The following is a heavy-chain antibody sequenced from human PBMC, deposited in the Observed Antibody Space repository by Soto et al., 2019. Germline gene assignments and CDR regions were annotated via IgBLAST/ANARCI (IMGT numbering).Heavy chain of an antibody. Sequence: SWTXSLTGTFSGLSIAIGWHYWCWIRQYPGKGLEWIGHIYDSGNMYFYNPSLKSRVTISADTSRNQFSLSLSSLTAADTAVYSCARVPHSGSFHLLPELWGQRILV. J-gene: IGHJ4*02. CDR3: ARVPHSGSFHLLPEL. D-gene: IGHD3-9*01. V-gene: IGHV4-31*03. CDR1: GLSIAIGWHY. CDR2: IYDSGNM.